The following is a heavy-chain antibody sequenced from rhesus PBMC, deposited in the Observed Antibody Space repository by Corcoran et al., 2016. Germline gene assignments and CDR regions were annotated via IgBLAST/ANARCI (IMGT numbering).Heavy chain of an antibody. Sequence: QLQLQESGPGLVKPSETLSVTCAVPGGSISSSYWSWIRRAPGKGLEWIGYIYGSGSSTNYNPSLKSRVTLSVDTTKNQLSLKLSSVTAADTAGYYCASGRGMDAFDFWGQGLRVTVSS. CDR1: GGSISSSY. D-gene: IGHD5-42*01. J-gene: IGHJ3*01. CDR3: ASGRGMDAFDF. CDR2: IYGSGSST. V-gene: IGHV4-169*02.